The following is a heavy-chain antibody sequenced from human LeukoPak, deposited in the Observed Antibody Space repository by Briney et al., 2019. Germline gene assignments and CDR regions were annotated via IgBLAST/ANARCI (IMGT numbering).Heavy chain of an antibody. CDR1: GGSISNSAYY. D-gene: IGHD4-11*01. CDR3: ARVWGVGTTVTTGSVGTTVTPGPLDR. V-gene: IGHV4-39*07. CDR2: IYYTGST. J-gene: IGHJ5*02. Sequence: SETLSLTCTVSGGSISNSAYYWGWFRQPPGKGLEWIGNIYYTGSTDYNPSLKSRVTISVDTSKNQFSLKLSSVTAADTAVYYCARVWGVGTTVTTGSVGTTVTPGPLDRWGQGTLVTVSS.